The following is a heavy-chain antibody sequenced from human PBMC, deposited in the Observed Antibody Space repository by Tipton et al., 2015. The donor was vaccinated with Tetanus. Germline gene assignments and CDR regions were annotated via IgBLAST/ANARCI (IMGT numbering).Heavy chain of an antibody. D-gene: IGHD6-6*01. Sequence: TLSLTCTVSGGSISSGGYYWSWIRQHPGKGLEWIGYIYYSGSTYYNPSLKSRVTISVDTPKNQFSLKLSSVTAADTAVYYCARGQNKYSSSSQYYYYGIAVWPEDATVAVSS. V-gene: IGHV4-31*03. CDR2: IYYSGST. J-gene: IGHJ6*02. CDR3: ARGQNKYSSSSQYYYYGIAV. CDR1: GGSISSGGYY.